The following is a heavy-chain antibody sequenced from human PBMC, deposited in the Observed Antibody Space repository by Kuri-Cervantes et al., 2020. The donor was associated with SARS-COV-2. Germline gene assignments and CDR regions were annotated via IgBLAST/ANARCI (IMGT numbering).Heavy chain of an antibody. CDR2: IYYIGST. Sequence: SETLSLTCTVSGGSISSSSYYWGWIRQPPGKGLEWIGSIYYIGSTYYNPSLKSRVTISVNTCKNQFSLKLSSVTAADPSVYYCASPLGSSGYYYAYWGQGTLVTVSS. J-gene: IGHJ4*02. CDR3: ASPLGSSGYYYAY. CDR1: GGSISSSSYY. V-gene: IGHV4-39*01. D-gene: IGHD3-22*01.